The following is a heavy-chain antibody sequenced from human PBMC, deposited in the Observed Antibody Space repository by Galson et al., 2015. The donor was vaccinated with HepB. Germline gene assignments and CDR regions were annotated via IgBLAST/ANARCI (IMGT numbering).Heavy chain of an antibody. J-gene: IGHJ4*02. D-gene: IGHD6-19*01. CDR3: ARDLAVAGIDY. CDR1: GFTVSSNY. Sequence: SLRLSCAASGFTVSSNYMSWVRQAPGKGLEWVSVIYSGGSTYYADSMKGRFTISRDNSKNTLYLQMNSLRAEDTAVYYCARDLAVAGIDYWGQGTLVTVSS. CDR2: IYSGGST. V-gene: IGHV3-66*01.